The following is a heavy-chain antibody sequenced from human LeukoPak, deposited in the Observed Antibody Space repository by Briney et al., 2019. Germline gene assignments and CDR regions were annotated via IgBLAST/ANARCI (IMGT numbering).Heavy chain of an antibody. CDR1: GYIFIDHY. CDR3: ARTGDPAYDAFDI. CDR2: INPDSGAT. D-gene: IGHD7-27*01. V-gene: IGHV1-2*02. Sequence: ASVKVSCKASGYIFIDHYMHWVRQAPGQGLEWMGWINPDSGATNYAQKFQGGVTMTRDTSISTAYMELSGLRSDDTVVYCARTGDPAYDAFDIWGQGTLVTVSS. J-gene: IGHJ3*02.